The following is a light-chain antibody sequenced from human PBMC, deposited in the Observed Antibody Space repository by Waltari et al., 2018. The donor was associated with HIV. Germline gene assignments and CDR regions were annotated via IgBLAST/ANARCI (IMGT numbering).Light chain of an antibody. CDR2: CNS. CDR1: SSNIGAGYD. J-gene: IGLJ2*01. Sequence: QSVLTQPPSVSGDPGQRVTISCTGSSSNIGAGYDVHWYQQLPGTAPKLLIYCNSNRPSGVPDRFSGSTSDTSASLAITGLQAEDEADYYCQSYDSSLSVVVFGGGTKLTVL. V-gene: IGLV1-40*01. CDR3: QSYDSSLSVVV.